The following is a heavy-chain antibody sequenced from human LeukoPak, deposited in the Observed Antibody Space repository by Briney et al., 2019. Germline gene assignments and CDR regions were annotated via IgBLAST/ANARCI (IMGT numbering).Heavy chain of an antibody. V-gene: IGHV4-59*08. CDR2: IYYSGST. J-gene: IGHJ4*02. Sequence: SETLSLTCTVSGGSMSTYYWSWIRQPPGKGLEWIGYIYYSGSTSYNPSLKSRVTISVDTSKNQFSLKLSSVTAADTAVYYCARLGQGDSSGYYLDYWGQGTLVTVSS. D-gene: IGHD3-22*01. CDR1: GGSMSTYY. CDR3: ARLGQGDSSGYYLDY.